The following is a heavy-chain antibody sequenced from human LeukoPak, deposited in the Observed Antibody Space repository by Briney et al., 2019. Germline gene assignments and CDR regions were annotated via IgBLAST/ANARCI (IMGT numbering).Heavy chain of an antibody. CDR3: TRGSIAYYYMDV. V-gene: IGHV4-61*01. D-gene: IGHD3-22*01. CDR1: GGSIRSSSYY. Sequence: SETLSLTCTVSGGSIRSSSYYWSWIRQPPGKGLEWIGNIYYSGSTNYNPSLKSRVTISVDTSKNQFSLKLSSVTAADTAVYYCTRGSIAYYYMDVWGKGTTVTISS. J-gene: IGHJ6*03. CDR2: IYYSGST.